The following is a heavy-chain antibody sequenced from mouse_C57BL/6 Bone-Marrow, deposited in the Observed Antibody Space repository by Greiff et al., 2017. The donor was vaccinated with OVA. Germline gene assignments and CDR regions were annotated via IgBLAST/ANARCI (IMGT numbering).Heavy chain of an antibody. D-gene: IGHD1-1*01. J-gene: IGHJ3*01. Sequence: EVMLVESGGGLVQSGRSLRLSCATSGFTFSDFYMEWVRQAPGKGLEWIAASRNKANDYTTEYSASVKGRFIVSRDTSQSILYLQMNALRAEDTAIYYCARDADYGSSYAWFAYWGQGTLVTVSA. CDR3: ARDADYGSSYAWFAY. V-gene: IGHV7-1*01. CDR1: GFTFSDFY. CDR2: SRNKANDYTT.